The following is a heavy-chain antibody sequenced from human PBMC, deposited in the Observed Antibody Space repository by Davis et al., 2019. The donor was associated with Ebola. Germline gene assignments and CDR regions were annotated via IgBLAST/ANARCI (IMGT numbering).Heavy chain of an antibody. V-gene: IGHV3-21*05. Sequence: GGSLRLSCAASGFTFSSYSMNWVRQAPGKGLEWVSYISSSSSYTNYADSVKGRFTISRDNAKNSLYLQMNSLRAEDTAVYYCARVWDYGMDVWGQGTTVTVSS. CDR2: ISSSSSYT. D-gene: IGHD3-16*01. CDR1: GFTFSSYS. J-gene: IGHJ6*02. CDR3: ARVWDYGMDV.